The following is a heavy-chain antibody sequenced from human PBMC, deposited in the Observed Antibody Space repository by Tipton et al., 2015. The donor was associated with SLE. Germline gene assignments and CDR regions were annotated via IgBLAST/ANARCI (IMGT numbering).Heavy chain of an antibody. V-gene: IGHV3-20*04. CDR3: ARDQGGGKGTCYDN. CDR1: GFTFSSYA. CDR2: VNWSGGDT. Sequence: SLRLSCAASGFTFSSYAMHWVRQAPGKGLEWISGVNWSGGDTGYADSVKGRFTISRDNSKNSMYLQMNSLRVEDTALYYCARDQGGGKGTCYDNWGQGTLVTVSS. J-gene: IGHJ4*02. D-gene: IGHD4-23*01.